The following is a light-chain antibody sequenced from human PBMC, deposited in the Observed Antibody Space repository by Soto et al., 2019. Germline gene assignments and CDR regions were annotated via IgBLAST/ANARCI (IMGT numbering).Light chain of an antibody. J-gene: IGKJ4*01. V-gene: IGKV3-15*01. CDR1: QSVNSN. CDR3: QQYNNWPPLT. CDR2: GAS. Sequence: EIVMTQSPATLSVSPGERATLSCRASQSVNSNLAWYQQKPGQAPRLLMYGASTRATGIPARFSGSGSGTEFXLTISXLXXEXXXXYYCQQYNNWPPLTFGGGTKVEIK.